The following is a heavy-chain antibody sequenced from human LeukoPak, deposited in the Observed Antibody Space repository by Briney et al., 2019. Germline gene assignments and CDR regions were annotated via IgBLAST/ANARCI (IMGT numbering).Heavy chain of an antibody. CDR1: GGTFSTSA. CDR3: ARDQGLTAPPPYGLDV. Sequence: WASVKVSCKTSGGTFSTSAITWVRQAPGQGLEWMGRIIPVLNITTYAQRFQGRATITADTSTSTVYMELSSLRSEETAVYYCARDQGLTAPPPYGLDVWGQGTTVIVSS. CDR2: IIPVLNIT. D-gene: IGHD5-18*01. V-gene: IGHV1-69*04. J-gene: IGHJ6*02.